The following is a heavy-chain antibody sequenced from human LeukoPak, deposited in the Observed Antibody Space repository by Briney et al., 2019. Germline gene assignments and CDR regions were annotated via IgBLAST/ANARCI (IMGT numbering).Heavy chain of an antibody. V-gene: IGHV4-59*01. J-gene: IGHJ5*02. CDR1: GGSISSYY. CDR2: IYYSGST. CDR3: AREGIRTLFHP. D-gene: IGHD3-16*01. Sequence: SETLSLTCTVSGGSISSYYWSWIRQPPGKGLEWIGYIYYSGSTNYNPSLKSRVTISVDTSKNQFSLKLSSVTAADTAVYYCAREGIRTLFHPRGQGTLVTVSS.